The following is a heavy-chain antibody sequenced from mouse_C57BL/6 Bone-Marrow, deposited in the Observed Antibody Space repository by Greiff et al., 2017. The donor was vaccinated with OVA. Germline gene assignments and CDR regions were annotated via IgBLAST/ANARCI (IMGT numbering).Heavy chain of an antibody. D-gene: IGHD1-1*01. Sequence: VNVVESGPELVKPGASVKLSCKASGYTFTSYDINWVKQRPGQGLEWIGWIYPRDGSTKYNEKFKGKATLTVDTSSSTAYMELHSLTSEDSAVYFCARRRDYEGFDYWGQGTTLTVSS. CDR2: IYPRDGST. V-gene: IGHV1-85*01. CDR3: ARRRDYEGFDY. CDR1: GYTFTSYD. J-gene: IGHJ2*01.